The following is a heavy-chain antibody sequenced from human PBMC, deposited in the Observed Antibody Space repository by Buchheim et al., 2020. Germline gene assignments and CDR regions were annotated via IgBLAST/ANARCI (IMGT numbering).Heavy chain of an antibody. Sequence: QVQLVQSGAEVKKPGASVKVSCKASGYTFTSYYMHWVRQAPGQGLEWMGIINPSGGSTSYAQTFQGRVTMTRDTSTRTVYMDLSSLRSEDTAVYYCARDVRGYCSSTSCHQDAFDIWGQGT. CDR3: ARDVRGYCSSTSCHQDAFDI. CDR1: GYTFTSYY. J-gene: IGHJ3*02. D-gene: IGHD2-2*01. V-gene: IGHV1-46*01. CDR2: INPSGGST.